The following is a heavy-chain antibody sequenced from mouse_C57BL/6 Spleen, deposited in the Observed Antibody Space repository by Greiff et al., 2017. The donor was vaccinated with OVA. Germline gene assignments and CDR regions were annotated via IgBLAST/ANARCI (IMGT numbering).Heavy chain of an antibody. CDR3: ARSGDWRFAY. CDR2: IYPGDGDT. V-gene: IGHV1-82*01. J-gene: IGHJ3*01. D-gene: IGHD3-2*02. CDR1: GYAFSSSW. Sequence: VQLQQSGPELVKPGASVKISCKASGYAFSSSWMNWVKQRPGKGLEWIGRIYPGDGDTNYNGKFKGKATLTAAKSSSTAYMQLSRLTSADSAVYFCARSGDWRFAYWGQGTLVTVSA.